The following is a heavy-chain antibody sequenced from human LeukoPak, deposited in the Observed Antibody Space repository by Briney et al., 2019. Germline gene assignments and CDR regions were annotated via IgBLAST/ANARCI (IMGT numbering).Heavy chain of an antibody. J-gene: IGHJ6*02. D-gene: IGHD3-9*01. CDR2: ISAYNGNT. V-gene: IGHV1-18*01. CDR1: GYTFTSYG. Sequence: GASVKVSCKASGYTFTSYGISWVRQGPGQGLEWMGWISAYNGNTNYAQKLQGRVTMTTDTSTSTAYMELRSLRSDDTAVYYCARAQLRYFDWSPMSPWYVYYYYGMDVWGQGTTVTVSS. CDR3: ARAQLRYFDWSPMSPWYVYYYYGMDV.